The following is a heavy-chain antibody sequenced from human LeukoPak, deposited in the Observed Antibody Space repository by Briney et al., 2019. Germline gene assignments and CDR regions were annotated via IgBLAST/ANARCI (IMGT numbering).Heavy chain of an antibody. V-gene: IGHV3-7*01. Sequence: PGGSLRLSCAASGFTFNNYWMTWVRQAPGKGLEWVANIKQDGSEKYYVDSVKGRFTISRDNAKNSLYLQMNSLRAEDTAVYYCARDRASTLGYYYYMDVWGKGTTVTVSS. CDR1: GFTFNNYW. D-gene: IGHD3-10*01. CDR3: ARDRASTLGYYYYMDV. CDR2: IKQDGSEK. J-gene: IGHJ6*03.